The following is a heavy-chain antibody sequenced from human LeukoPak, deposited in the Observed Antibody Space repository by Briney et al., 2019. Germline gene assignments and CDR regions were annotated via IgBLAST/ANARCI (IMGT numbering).Heavy chain of an antibody. V-gene: IGHV4-34*01. Sequence: PSETLSLTCAVYGGSFSGYYWSWIRQPPGKGLEWIGEINHSGSTNYNPSLKSRVTISVDTSKNQFSLKLSSVTAADTAVYYCARGGYLFSDYVWGSYRPIDYRGQGTLVTVSS. CDR3: ARGGYLFSDYVWGSYRPIDY. CDR1: GGSFSGYY. D-gene: IGHD3-16*02. J-gene: IGHJ4*02. CDR2: INHSGST.